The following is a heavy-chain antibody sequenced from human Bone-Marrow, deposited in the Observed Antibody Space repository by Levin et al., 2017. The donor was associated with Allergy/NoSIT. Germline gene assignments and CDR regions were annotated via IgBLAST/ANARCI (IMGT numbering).Heavy chain of an antibody. Sequence: GESLKISCKASGYTFTSYYMHWVRQAPGQGLEWMGIINPSGGSTSYAQKFQGRVTMTRDTSTSTVYMELSSLRSEDTAVYYCARDHQGIVVVPAAMEYYYYMDVWGKGTTVTVSS. V-gene: IGHV1-46*01. CDR2: INPSGGST. CDR3: ARDHQGIVVVPAAMEYYYYMDV. D-gene: IGHD2-2*01. CDR1: GYTFTSYY. J-gene: IGHJ6*03.